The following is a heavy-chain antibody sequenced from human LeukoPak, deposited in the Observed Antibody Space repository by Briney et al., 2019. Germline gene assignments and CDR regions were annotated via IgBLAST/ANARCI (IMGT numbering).Heavy chain of an antibody. J-gene: IGHJ6*03. CDR3: AREYRYYYYYMDV. CDR1: DYSISSGYY. CDR2: IYHSGST. Sequence: SETLSLTCTVSDYSISSGYYWGWIRQPPGKGLEWIGSIYHSGSTYYNPSLKSRVTISVDTSKNQFSLKLSSVTAADTAVYYCAREYRYYYYYMDVWGKGTTVTVSS. V-gene: IGHV4-38-2*02. D-gene: IGHD3-16*02.